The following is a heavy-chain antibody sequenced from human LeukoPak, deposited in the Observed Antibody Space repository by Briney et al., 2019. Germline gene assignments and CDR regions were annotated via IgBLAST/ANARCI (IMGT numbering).Heavy chain of an antibody. CDR3: ARVNSYGNVDY. J-gene: IGHJ4*02. CDR2: ISARGTTI. V-gene: IGHV3-48*01. CDR1: GFTFSTYS. Sequence: GGSLRLSCAASGFTFSTYSMNWVRQAPGKGLEWLSYISARGTTIYYADSLKGRLTISRDNAKNALYLQMNSLRAEDTAVYYCARVNSYGNVDYWGQGTLVTVSS. D-gene: IGHD3-10*01.